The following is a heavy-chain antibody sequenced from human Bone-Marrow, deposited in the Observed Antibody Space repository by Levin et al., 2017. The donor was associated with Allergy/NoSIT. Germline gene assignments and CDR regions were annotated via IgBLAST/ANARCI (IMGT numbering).Heavy chain of an antibody. CDR1: GVSLTTSGVG. J-gene: IGHJ3*02. CDR2: IYWDDDK. CDR3: ANGRPTGRPWDYGVFDI. Sequence: SGPTLVKPTQTLTLTCTFSGVSLTTSGVGVGWIRQPPGKALEWLAVIYWDDDKRYNPSLKNRLTIAKGTSNDVVVLVMTNMDPADTGTYYCANGRPTGRPWDYGVFDIWGQGTVVSVSS. D-gene: IGHD3-16*01. V-gene: IGHV2-5*02.